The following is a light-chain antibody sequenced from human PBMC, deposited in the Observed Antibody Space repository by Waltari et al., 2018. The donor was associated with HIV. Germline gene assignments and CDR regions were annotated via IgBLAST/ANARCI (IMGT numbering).Light chain of an antibody. CDR2: SNN. CDR1: SSNTGRNT. CDR3: ATWDDRMNGVV. Sequence: QSVLSPPPSASGPPGHSVTISCSEGSSNTGRNTVNWYQQLPGTAPKLLIYSNNQRPSGVPDRFSGSKSGTSAALDISGLQSEDEADYYCATWDDRMNGVVFGGGTKLTVL. J-gene: IGLJ2*01. V-gene: IGLV1-44*01.